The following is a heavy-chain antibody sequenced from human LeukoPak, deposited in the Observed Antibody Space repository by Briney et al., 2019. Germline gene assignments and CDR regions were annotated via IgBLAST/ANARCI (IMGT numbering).Heavy chain of an antibody. CDR2: ISYDGSNK. V-gene: IGHV3-30*18. CDR3: AKAFVGEDYFDY. J-gene: IGHJ4*02. CDR1: GFTFSSYG. Sequence: GGSLRLSCAASGFTFSSYGMHGVRQAPGKGLEWVAVISYDGSNKYYADSVKGRFTISRDNSKNTLYLQMNSLRAEDTAVYYCAKAFVGEDYFDYWGQGTLVTVSS.